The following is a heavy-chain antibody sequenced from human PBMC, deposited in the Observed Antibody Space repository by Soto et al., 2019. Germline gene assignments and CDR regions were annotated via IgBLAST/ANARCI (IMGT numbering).Heavy chain of an antibody. V-gene: IGHV4-39*01. Sequence: SETLSLTCTVSGGSIYRSGYYWGWIRQPPGRGLEWIGNIDYNGVTYSNPSLKSRVTISRDTSKNQFSLKLTSVTAADTALYYCGKVLVGATGHTDSDSWGQGTQVTVPQ. J-gene: IGHJ4*02. D-gene: IGHD2-15*01. CDR2: IDYNGVT. CDR3: GKVLVGATGHTDSDS. CDR1: GGSIYRSGYY.